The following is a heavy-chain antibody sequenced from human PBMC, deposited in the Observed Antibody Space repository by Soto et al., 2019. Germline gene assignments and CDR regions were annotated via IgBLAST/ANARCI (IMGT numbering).Heavy chain of an antibody. CDR1: GFTFSTYW. J-gene: IGHJ5*02. Sequence: EVQLVEAGGGLVQPGGSLRLSCAASGFTFSTYWMSWVRQAPGKGPVGVASIKQDGSEKYYMDSVKGRFTIYKDHDKNSQYPQMNRRNVEESAGYYCARDVRATFVPWGQGSLVTVSS. D-gene: IGHD1-26*01. CDR3: ARDVRATFVP. CDR2: IKQDGSEK. V-gene: IGHV3-7*01.